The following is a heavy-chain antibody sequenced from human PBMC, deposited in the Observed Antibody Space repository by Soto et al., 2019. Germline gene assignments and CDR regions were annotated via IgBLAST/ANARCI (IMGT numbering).Heavy chain of an antibody. CDR1: GFTFSSYD. Sequence: GGSLRLSCVASGFTFSSYDMHWVRQATGKGLEWISAIGTAGAPYYPGSVKGRFTISRENAKNSLYLQMNSLRDGDTAVYYCARGSTYSGLDVWGQGTTVTVSS. CDR2: IGTAGAP. J-gene: IGHJ6*02. V-gene: IGHV3-13*05. CDR3: ARGSTYSGLDV.